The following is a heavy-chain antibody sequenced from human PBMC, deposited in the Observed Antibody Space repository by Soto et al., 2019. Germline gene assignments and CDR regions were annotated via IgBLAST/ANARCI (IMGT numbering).Heavy chain of an antibody. CDR1: GYAFTTYG. J-gene: IGHJ4*02. D-gene: IGHD1-1*01. Sequence: QVHLVQSGAEVKKPGASVKVSCKGSGYAFTTYGITWVRQAPGQGLEWMGWISAHSGNTNYAQKIKGRVTVTRDTSTSTAYMELRSLRSDDTDVYYCARGRYGDYWGQGALVTVSS. CDR3: ARGRYGDY. V-gene: IGHV1-18*01. CDR2: ISAHSGNT.